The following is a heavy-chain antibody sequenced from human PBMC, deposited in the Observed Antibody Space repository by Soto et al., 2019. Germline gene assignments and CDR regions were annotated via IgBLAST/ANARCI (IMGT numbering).Heavy chain of an antibody. D-gene: IGHD6-13*01. Sequence: QVQLVESGGGVVQPGRSLRLSCAASGFTFSSYGMHWVRQAPGKGLEWVSVIWYDGSDKYYADSVKGRFTISRDNSKNTLYLQMNGLRAEDTAVYYCATDQGIYSGQGTLVTVSS. V-gene: IGHV3-33*01. CDR3: ATDQGIY. J-gene: IGHJ4*02. CDR1: GFTFSSYG. CDR2: IWYDGSDK.